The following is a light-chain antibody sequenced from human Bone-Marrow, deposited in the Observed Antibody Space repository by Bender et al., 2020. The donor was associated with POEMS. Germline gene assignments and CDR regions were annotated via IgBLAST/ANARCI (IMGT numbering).Light chain of an antibody. CDR3: SSYTTRSTWL. V-gene: IGLV2-14*03. CDR2: DVS. CDR1: SSDVGAHKF. J-gene: IGLJ3*02. Sequence: QSALTQPASVSGSPGQSLTLSCTGTSSDVGAHKFVSWYQQHPGKAPKLIIYDVSTRPSGVSNRFSGSKSANTASLTITGLQAEDEAHYYCSSYTTRSTWLFGGGTKLTVL.